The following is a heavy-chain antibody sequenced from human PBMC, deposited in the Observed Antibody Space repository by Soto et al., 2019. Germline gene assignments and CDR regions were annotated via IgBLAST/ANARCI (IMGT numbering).Heavy chain of an antibody. CDR3: ARDYGGSGLFDY. CDR2: IYTGGST. J-gene: IGHJ4*02. Sequence: GGSLRLSCAASGFTVSSNYMSWVRQAPGKGLEWVSVIYTGGSTYYADSVKGRFTISRDNSKNTLYLQMNSLRAEDTAVYYCARDYGGSGLFDYWGKGTLVSVSS. CDR1: GFTVSSNY. D-gene: IGHD4-17*01. V-gene: IGHV3-66*01.